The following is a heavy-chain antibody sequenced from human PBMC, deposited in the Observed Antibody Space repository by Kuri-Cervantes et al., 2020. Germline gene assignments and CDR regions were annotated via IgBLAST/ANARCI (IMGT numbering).Heavy chain of an antibody. CDR2: IHHSGST. Sequence: SQTLSLTCVVSGYSISTDYYWGWIRQPPGKGLEWIGTIHHSGSTYDNPSLRSRVTISVDTSKNQFSLKLSSVTAADTAVYYCASLHDYGENDYWGQGTLVTVSS. J-gene: IGHJ4*02. CDR1: GYSISTDYY. CDR3: ASLHDYGENDY. V-gene: IGHV4-38-2*01. D-gene: IGHD4-17*01.